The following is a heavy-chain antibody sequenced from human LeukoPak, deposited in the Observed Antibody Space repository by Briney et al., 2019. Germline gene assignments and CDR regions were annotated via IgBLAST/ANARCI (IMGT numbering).Heavy chain of an antibody. CDR2: ISSRSSYI. J-gene: IGHJ4*02. V-gene: IGHV3-21*01. CDR1: GFIFSTYT. Sequence: GWSLRLSCAASGFIFSTYTMNWLRQPPAKGLDWVSSISSRSSYIYYEDSAKGRFTISRDNAKTSLYLQMNSLRAEDTAVYYCARDAGSYGFGIDHWGQGTLVTVSS. CDR3: ARDAGSYGFGIDH. D-gene: IGHD5-18*01.